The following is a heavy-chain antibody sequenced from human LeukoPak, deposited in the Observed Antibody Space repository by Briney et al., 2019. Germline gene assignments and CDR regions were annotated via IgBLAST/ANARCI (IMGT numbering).Heavy chain of an antibody. D-gene: IGHD6-6*01. J-gene: IGHJ4*02. CDR3: ARAYSSSSWDFLFAQFDY. CDR1: GYTFTSYG. CDR2: IIPIFGTA. V-gene: IGHV1-69*13. Sequence: GASVKVSCKASGYTFTSYGISWVRQAPGQGLEWMGGIIPIFGTANYAQKFQGRVTITADESTSTAYMELSSLRSEDTAVYYCARAYSSSSWDFLFAQFDYWGQGTLVTVSS.